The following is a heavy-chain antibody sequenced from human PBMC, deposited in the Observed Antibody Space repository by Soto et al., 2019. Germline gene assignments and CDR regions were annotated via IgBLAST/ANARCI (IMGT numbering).Heavy chain of an antibody. J-gene: IGHJ4*02. CDR2: INHSGST. Sequence: QVQLQQWGAGLLKPSETLSLTCAVYGGSFSGYYWSWIRQPPGKGLEWIGEINHSGSTNYNPSLKSRVNISVDTSKNHFSLKLSSVTSADTAVYYCARVGSRGDYIWGSYRFGYWGQGTLVTVSS. CDR3: ARVGSRGDYIWGSYRFGY. D-gene: IGHD3-16*01. CDR1: GGSFSGYY. V-gene: IGHV4-34*01.